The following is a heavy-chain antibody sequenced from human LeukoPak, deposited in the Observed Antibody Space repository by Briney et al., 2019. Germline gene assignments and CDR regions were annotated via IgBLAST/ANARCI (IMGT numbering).Heavy chain of an antibody. D-gene: IGHD6-13*01. CDR2: INPNSGGT. J-gene: IGHJ4*02. CDR3: ARDRYTTQQLVRYCYFDY. Sequence: ASVKVSCKASGYTFTGYYMHWVRQAPGQGLEWMGWINPNSGGTNYAQKFQGRVTMTRDTSISTAYMELSRLRSDDTAVYYSARDRYTTQQLVRYCYFDYWGQGTLVTVSS. V-gene: IGHV1-2*02. CDR1: GYTFTGYY.